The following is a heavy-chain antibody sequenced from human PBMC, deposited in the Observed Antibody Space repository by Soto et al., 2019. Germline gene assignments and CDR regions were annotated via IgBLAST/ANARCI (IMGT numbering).Heavy chain of an antibody. CDR3: ARVDSIYGMDV. Sequence: GESLKISCAASGFTVSSNYMSWVRQAPGKGLEWVSVIYSGGSTYYADSVKGRFTISRDNSKNTLYLQMNSLRAEDTAVYYCARVDSIYGMDVWGQGTTVTVSS. J-gene: IGHJ6*02. CDR1: GFTVSSNY. D-gene: IGHD3-22*01. CDR2: IYSGGST. V-gene: IGHV3-66*01.